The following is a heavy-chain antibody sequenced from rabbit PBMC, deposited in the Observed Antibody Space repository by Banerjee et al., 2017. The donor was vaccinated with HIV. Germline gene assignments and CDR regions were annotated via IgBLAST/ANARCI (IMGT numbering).Heavy chain of an antibody. Sequence: QEQLKETGGGLVQPGGSLTLSRKASGFDFSSNVMCWVRQAPGKGLQLIACIDAGYRGTTYYASWAKGRFTISKTSSTTVTLQLTSLTAADTATYFCAREGLTDNSYYPLNLWGPGTLVTVS. CDR1: GFDFSSNV. V-gene: IGHV1S45*01. CDR2: IDAGYRGTT. CDR3: AREGLTDNSYYPLNL. J-gene: IGHJ4*01. D-gene: IGHD8-1*01.